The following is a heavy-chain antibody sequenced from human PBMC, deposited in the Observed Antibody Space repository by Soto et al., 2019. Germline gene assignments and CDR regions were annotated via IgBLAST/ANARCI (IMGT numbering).Heavy chain of an antibody. CDR2: IYHSGST. J-gene: IGHJ5*02. Sequence: TSETLSLTCAVSGGSISSGGYSWSWIRQPPGKGLEWIGYIYHSGSTYYNPSLKSRVTISVDRSKNQFSLKLSSVTAADTAVYYCARHSSPNKSITIFGEAEDWFDPWGQGTLVTVSS. D-gene: IGHD3-3*01. CDR3: ARHSSPNKSITIFGEAEDWFDP. CDR1: GGSISSGGYS. V-gene: IGHV4-30-2*01.